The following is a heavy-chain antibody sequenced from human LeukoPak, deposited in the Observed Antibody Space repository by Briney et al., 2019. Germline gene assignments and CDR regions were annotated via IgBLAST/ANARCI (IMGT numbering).Heavy chain of an antibody. CDR3: TTERPYFDN. Sequence: GGSLRLSCAASGFTFSDAWMSWVRQAPGKGLEWFGRVKSKTHGGATAYAEPVKGRFTISRDDSKTTVYLQMNSLKSEDAALYYCTTERPYFDNWGQGTLVTVSS. CDR2: VKSKTHGGAT. CDR1: GFTFSDAW. J-gene: IGHJ4*02. V-gene: IGHV3-15*01.